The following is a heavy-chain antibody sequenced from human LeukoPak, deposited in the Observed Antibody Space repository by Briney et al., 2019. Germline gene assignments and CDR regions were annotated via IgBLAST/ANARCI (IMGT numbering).Heavy chain of an antibody. CDR1: GGTFSSYA. D-gene: IGHD2-2*01. CDR2: IIPIFGIA. V-gene: IGHV1-69*04. Sequence: SVKVSCKASGGTFSSYAISWVRQAPGQGLEWMGRIIPIFGIANYAQKFQGRVTITADKSTSTAYMELSSLRSEDTAVYYCAHIGVGDYDYGMDVWGQGITVTVSS. J-gene: IGHJ6*02. CDR3: AHIGVGDYDYGMDV.